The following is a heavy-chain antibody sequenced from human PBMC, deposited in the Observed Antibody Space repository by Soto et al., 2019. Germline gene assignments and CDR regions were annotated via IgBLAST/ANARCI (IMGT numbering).Heavy chain of an antibody. CDR3: ARERADILTGYLLNWFDP. CDR1: GGSISSYY. CDR2: IYTSGST. V-gene: IGHV4-4*07. Sequence: QVQLQESGPGLVKPSETLSLTCTVSGGSISSYYWSWIRQPAGKGLEWIGRIYTSGSTNYNPSLKSRVTMSVDTSKNQFSLKLSSVTAADTAVYYCARERADILTGYLLNWFDPWGQGTLVTVSS. J-gene: IGHJ5*02. D-gene: IGHD3-9*01.